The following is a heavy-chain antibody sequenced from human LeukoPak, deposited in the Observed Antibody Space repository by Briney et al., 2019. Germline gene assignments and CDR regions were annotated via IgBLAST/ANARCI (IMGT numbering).Heavy chain of an antibody. CDR1: GPAFFTHN. J-gene: IGHJ4*02. V-gene: IGHV3-69-1*02. CDR2: ISRRGVI. Sequence: GGALRLSCAVSGPAFFTHNFHWVRQARGKGLECVAFISRRGVIHYADSVKGRFTISRDNANNSLFLQMNSLRVEDTALYYCARDIESDTRDYWGQGTLVIVSS. CDR3: ARDIESDTRDY.